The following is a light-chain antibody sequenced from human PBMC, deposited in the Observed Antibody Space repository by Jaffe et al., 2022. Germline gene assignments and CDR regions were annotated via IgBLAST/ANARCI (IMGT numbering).Light chain of an antibody. CDR3: QQYNDWLGLT. J-gene: IGKJ4*01. Sequence: EIVMTQSPATLSVSPGERATLSCRANQSVGVNLAWYQQRSGQAPRLLISGASTRATGVPARFTGSGSGTEFTLAINSLQSEDFAVYFCQQYNDWLGLTFGGGTKVEIK. CDR1: QSVGVN. CDR2: GAS. V-gene: IGKV3-15*01.